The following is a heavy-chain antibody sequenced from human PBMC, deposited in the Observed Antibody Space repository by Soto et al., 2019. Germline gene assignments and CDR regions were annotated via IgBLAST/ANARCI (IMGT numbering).Heavy chain of an antibody. J-gene: IGHJ4*02. CDR1: GFTFSSYG. CDR2: IWYDGSNK. Sequence: QVQLVESGGGVVQPGRSLRLSCAASGFTFSSYGMHWVRQAPGKGLEWVAVIWYDGSNKYYADSVKGRFTIPRDNSKNTRYLQMNSLRAEDTAVYYCARDGVDAAYYFDYWGQGTLVTVS. D-gene: IGHD3-3*01. V-gene: IGHV3-33*01. CDR3: ARDGVDAAYYFDY.